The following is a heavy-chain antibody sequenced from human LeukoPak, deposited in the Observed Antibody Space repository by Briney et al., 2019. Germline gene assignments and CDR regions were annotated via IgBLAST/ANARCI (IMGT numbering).Heavy chain of an antibody. D-gene: IGHD2-2*02. J-gene: IGHJ4*02. Sequence: PSETLSLTCTVSGGSISSGDYYWSWIRQPPGKGLEWIGYIYYSGSTYYNPSLKSRVTISVDTSKNQFSLKLSSVTAADAAVYYCARVPGAKCCSSTSCYTEFDYWGQGTLVTVSS. V-gene: IGHV4-30-4*08. CDR1: GGSISSGDYY. CDR3: ARVPGAKCCSSTSCYTEFDY. CDR2: IYYSGST.